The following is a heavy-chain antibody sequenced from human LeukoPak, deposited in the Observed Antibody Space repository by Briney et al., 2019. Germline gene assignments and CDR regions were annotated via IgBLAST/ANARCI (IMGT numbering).Heavy chain of an antibody. CDR3: ARVQIDYDFWSGRGYYFDY. Sequence: GGSLRLSCAASGFTVSSNYMSWVRQAPGKGLEWVSVICSGGSTYYADSVKGRFTISRDNSKNTLYLQMNSLRAEDTAVYYCARVQIDYDFWSGRGYYFDYWGQGTQVTVSS. CDR2: ICSGGST. CDR1: GFTVSSNY. D-gene: IGHD3-3*01. V-gene: IGHV3-66*01. J-gene: IGHJ4*02.